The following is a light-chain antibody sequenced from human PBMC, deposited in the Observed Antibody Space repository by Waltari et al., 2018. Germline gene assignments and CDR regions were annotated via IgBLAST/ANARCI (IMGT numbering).Light chain of an antibody. Sequence: EIVLTQSPGTLSLSPGERATLSCRASQSVSRALAWYQQKPGQAPRLLIYAASTRATGVPDRFSGSGSGTDFNLTISRLDPEDFAVYYCQHYVNLPVTFGQGTKVEI. CDR2: AAS. J-gene: IGKJ1*01. CDR3: QHYVNLPVT. CDR1: QSVSRA. V-gene: IGKV3-20*01.